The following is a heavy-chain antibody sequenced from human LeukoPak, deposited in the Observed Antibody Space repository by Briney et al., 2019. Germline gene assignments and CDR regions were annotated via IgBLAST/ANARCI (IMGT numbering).Heavy chain of an antibody. Sequence: PGGSLRLSCTVSGFTVSSNSMSWVRQAPGKGLEWVSFIYSDNTHYSDSVKGRFTISRDNSKNTLYLQMNSLRAEDTAVYYCARAHLVVTAEWHDAFDIWGQGTMVTVSS. CDR1: GFTVSSNS. V-gene: IGHV3-53*01. CDR2: IYSDNT. J-gene: IGHJ3*02. CDR3: ARAHLVVTAEWHDAFDI. D-gene: IGHD2-21*02.